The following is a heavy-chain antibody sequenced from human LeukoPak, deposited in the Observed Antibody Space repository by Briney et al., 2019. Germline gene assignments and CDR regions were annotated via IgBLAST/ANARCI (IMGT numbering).Heavy chain of an antibody. CDR1: GGTFSSYA. J-gene: IGHJ6*02. CDR3: ARNGATQFYYYGMDV. CDR2: IIPIFGTA. D-gene: IGHD1-26*01. Sequence: SVKVSCKASGGTFSSYAISWVRQAPGQGLEWMGGIIPIFGTANYAQKFQGRVTITADESTSTAYMELSSLRSEGTAVYYCARNGATQFYYYGMDVWGQGTTVTVSS. V-gene: IGHV1-69*01.